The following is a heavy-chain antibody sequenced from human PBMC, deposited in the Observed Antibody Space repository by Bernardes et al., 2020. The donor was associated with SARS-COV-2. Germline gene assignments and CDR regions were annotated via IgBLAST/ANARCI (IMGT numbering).Heavy chain of an antibody. J-gene: IGHJ6*02. CDR1: GFTFSDHY. Sequence: GGSLRLSCVGSGFTFSDHYVDWVRQAPGKGLEWVGRIRNKGSNYSTKYAASVQGRFTISRDDSRNSLYLQMSSLRTEDTAVYYCAREVPKHRDSSGFAHYYYAMDVWGQGTTVTVSS. D-gene: IGHD3-22*01. V-gene: IGHV3-72*01. CDR3: AREVPKHRDSSGFAHYYYAMDV. CDR2: IRNKGSNYST.